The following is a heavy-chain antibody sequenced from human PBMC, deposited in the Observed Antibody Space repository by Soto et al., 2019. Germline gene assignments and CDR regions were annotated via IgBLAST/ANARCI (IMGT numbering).Heavy chain of an antibody. V-gene: IGHV3-23*01. CDR2: ISGSGGST. Sequence: EVQLLESGGGLVQPGGSLRLSCAASGFTFSSYAMSWVRQAPGKGLEWVSAISGSGGSTYYADSVKGRFTISRDNSENTLYLQMNSLRAVDTAVYYCAKGRPWLQSYFDYWGQGTLVTVSS. J-gene: IGHJ4*02. CDR1: GFTFSSYA. CDR3: AKGRPWLQSYFDY. D-gene: IGHD5-12*01.